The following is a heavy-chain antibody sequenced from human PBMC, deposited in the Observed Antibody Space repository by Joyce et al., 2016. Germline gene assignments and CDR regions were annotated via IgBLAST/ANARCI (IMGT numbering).Heavy chain of an antibody. CDR1: GYTFTGYY. Sequence: QVQLVQSGAEVKKPGASVKVSCKASGYTFTGYYIHWVRPAPGQGLGGMGWINPYSGGTNSAHNFQDRVTMTRDTSISTAYMELSRLRSDDTAVYYCTRGARSHYQSSGYPGTWGQGTLVTVSS. V-gene: IGHV1-2*07. J-gene: IGHJ4*02. CDR3: TRGARSHYQSSGYPGT. CDR2: INPYSGGT. D-gene: IGHD3-22*01.